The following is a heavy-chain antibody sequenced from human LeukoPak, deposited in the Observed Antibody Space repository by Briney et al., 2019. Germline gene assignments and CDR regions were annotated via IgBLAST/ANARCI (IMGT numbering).Heavy chain of an antibody. CDR2: ISYDGSNK. CDR1: GFTFSSYA. D-gene: IGHD1-1*01. CDR3: ARALEY. V-gene: IGHV3-30-3*01. J-gene: IGHJ4*02. Sequence: TGGSLRLSCAASGFTFSSYAMHWVRRAPGKGLEWVAVISYDGSNKYYADSVKGRFTISRDNSKNTLYLQMNSLRAEDTAVYYCARALEYWGQGTLVTVSS.